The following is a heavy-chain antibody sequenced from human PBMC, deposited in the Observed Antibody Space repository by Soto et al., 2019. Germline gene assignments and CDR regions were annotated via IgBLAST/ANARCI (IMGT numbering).Heavy chain of an antibody. CDR2: LSGNSGTT. CDR3: AKGSNLTIFYANYF. J-gene: IGHJ4*02. D-gene: IGHD3-3*01. V-gene: IGHV3-23*01. Sequence: GGSLRLSCAASGLTFSSYATTWVRQAPGKGLEWVSALSGNSGTTYSADSVKGRFTISRDNSRSTLYLQMSSLRAEDTALYYCAKGSNLTIFYANYFWGQGTWVTVSS. CDR1: GLTFSSYA.